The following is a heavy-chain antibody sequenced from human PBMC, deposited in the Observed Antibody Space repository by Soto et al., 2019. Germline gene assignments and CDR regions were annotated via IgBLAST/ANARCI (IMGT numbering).Heavy chain of an antibody. CDR2: IWYDGSNK. D-gene: IGHD2-2*01. J-gene: IGHJ1*01. Sequence: PGGSLRLSCAASGFTFSSYGMHWVRQAPGKGLEWVAVIWYDGSNKYYADSVKGRFTISRDNSKNTLYLQMNSLRAEDTAVYYCAREGSTNLRKYFQHWGQGTLVTVSS. CDR3: AREGSTNLRKYFQH. CDR1: GFTFSSYG. V-gene: IGHV3-33*01.